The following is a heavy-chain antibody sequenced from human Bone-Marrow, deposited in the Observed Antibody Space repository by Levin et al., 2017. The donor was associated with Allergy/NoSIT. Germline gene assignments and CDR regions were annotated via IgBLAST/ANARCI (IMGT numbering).Heavy chain of an antibody. CDR3: TTDNPQVGAISFDY. CDR1: GFTFSNAW. CDR2: IKSKTDGGTT. V-gene: IGHV3-15*01. J-gene: IGHJ4*02. Sequence: LSLTCAASGFTFSNAWMSWVRQAPGKGLEWVGRIKSKTDGGTTDYAAPVKGRFTISRDDSKNTLYLQMNSLKTEDTAVYYCTTDNPQVGAISFDYWGQGTLVTVSS. D-gene: IGHD1-26*01.